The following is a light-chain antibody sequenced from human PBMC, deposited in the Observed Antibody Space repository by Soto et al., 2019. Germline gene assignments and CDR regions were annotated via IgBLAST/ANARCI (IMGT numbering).Light chain of an antibody. CDR2: DNN. V-gene: IGLV6-57*04. CDR1: SGSIASNY. CDR3: QSYDDNNQV. Sequence: NFMLTQPNSVSASPGKTVTISCTRSSGSIASNYVQWYQQRPGSAPTTVIYDNNQRHFGVPDRFSGSIDSSSNSASLTISGLKTEDEADYYCQSYDDNNQVFGGGTQLTVL. J-gene: IGLJ3*02.